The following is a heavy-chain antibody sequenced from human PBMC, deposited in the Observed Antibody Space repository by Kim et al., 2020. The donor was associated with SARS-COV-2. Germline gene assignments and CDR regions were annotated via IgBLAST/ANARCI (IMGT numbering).Heavy chain of an antibody. V-gene: IGHV3-15*01. Sequence: APVKGRFNISRDDSKNTLYLQMNSLKTEDTAVYYCTAAPLILTVYYDFDYWGQGTLVTVSS. D-gene: IGHD3-9*01. CDR3: TAAPLILTVYYDFDY. J-gene: IGHJ4*02.